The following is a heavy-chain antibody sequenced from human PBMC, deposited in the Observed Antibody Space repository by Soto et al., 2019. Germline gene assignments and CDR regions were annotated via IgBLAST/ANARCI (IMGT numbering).Heavy chain of an antibody. CDR2: ISNDGQSE. CDR1: GFTFSSYG. J-gene: IGHJ6*02. D-gene: IGHD1-26*01. V-gene: IGHV3-30*18. CDR3: AKEGPGGGRHFYYGMDD. Sequence: QMQLVESGGGVVQAGTSLSLSCAASGFTFSSYGFHWVRQRPGKGLEWVAVISNDGQSEYYRASVKGRFSVSREWPRNTLYLLVNGLRAQDTAMYYYAKEGPGGGRHFYYGMDDWGQGTTVTVSS.